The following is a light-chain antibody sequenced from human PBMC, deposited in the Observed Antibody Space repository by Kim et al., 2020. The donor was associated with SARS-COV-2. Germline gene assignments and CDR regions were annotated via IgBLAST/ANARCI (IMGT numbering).Light chain of an antibody. CDR2: GAS. J-gene: IGKJ4*01. CDR1: QSVSSNY. CDR3: QQYGNSPLS. V-gene: IGKV3-20*01. Sequence: ESVLTQSPGTLSLSPGERATLSCRASQSVSSNYLAWYQQKPGQPPRLLIYGASSRATGIPDRFSGSGSGTGFTLTISRLEPEDFAVYYCQQYGNSPLSFGGGTKVEIK.